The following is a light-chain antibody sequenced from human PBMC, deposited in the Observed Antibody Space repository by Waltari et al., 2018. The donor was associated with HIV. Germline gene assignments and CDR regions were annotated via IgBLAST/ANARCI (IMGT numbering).Light chain of an antibody. CDR1: TNDIGSYNY. CDR3: SSYSRGALL. CDR2: EVS. Sequence: QSVLTQPASVSGSPGQSLTLSCTGTTNDIGSYNYVSWYQQSPDKAPNLIIYEVSNRPSVVSSRFSGSKSGNTASLTISGLQAEDEAYYHCSSYSRGALLFGGGTKVTVL. V-gene: IGLV2-14*01. J-gene: IGLJ2*01.